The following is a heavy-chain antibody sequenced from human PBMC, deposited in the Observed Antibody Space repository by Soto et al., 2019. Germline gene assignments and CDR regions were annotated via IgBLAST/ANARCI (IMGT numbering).Heavy chain of an antibody. V-gene: IGHV4-59*02. J-gene: IGHJ5*02. D-gene: IGHD1-26*01. CDR1: GGSVTSHR. Sequence: STTLSLTCFVAGGSVTSHRGRWIRQFPGHGLEWIAYTCYTGNTNYNPSLQSRVTISLDTSKNQLSLKLTSMTAADTAVYYCARDMHAGFTHYFAPWGQSTLVTVSS. CDR2: TCYTGNT. CDR3: ARDMHAGFTHYFAP.